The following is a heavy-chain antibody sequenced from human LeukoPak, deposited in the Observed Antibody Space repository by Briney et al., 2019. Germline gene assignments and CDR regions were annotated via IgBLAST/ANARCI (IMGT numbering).Heavy chain of an antibody. CDR2: INHSGST. CDR3: AKDLENIAAAATDY. V-gene: IGHV4-34*01. D-gene: IGHD6-13*01. J-gene: IGHJ4*02. Sequence: SETLSLTCAVYGGSFSGYYWSWIRQPPGKGLEWIGEINHSGSTNYNPSLKSRVTISVDTSKNQFSLKLSSVTAADTAVYYCAKDLENIAAAATDYWGQGTLVTVSS. CDR1: GGSFSGYY.